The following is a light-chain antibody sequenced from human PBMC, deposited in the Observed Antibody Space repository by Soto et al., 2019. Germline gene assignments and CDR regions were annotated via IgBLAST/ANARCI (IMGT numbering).Light chain of an antibody. Sequence: QSALTQPASVSGSPGQSITISCTGTSSDVGGYNYVSWYQQHPGKAPKLMIYEVSNRPSGVSNRFSGSKSGNTASLTISGLQAEDEADYYCSSYTRNSTLVFGGGTMLTVL. CDR2: EVS. CDR1: SSDVGGYNY. J-gene: IGLJ2*01. CDR3: SSYTRNSTLV. V-gene: IGLV2-14*01.